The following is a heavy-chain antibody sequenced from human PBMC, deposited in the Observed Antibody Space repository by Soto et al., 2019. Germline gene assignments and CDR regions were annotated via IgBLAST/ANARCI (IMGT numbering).Heavy chain of an antibody. D-gene: IGHD6-13*01. CDR2: IDPSDSYT. Sequence: GESLKISCKGSGYSFTSYWISWVRQMPGKGLEGVGRIDPSDSYTNYSPAFQGHVTITADKSISTAYLQWSSLKASDTAMYYCARHGKLGYIAAAGTGMDVWGQGTTVTVSS. J-gene: IGHJ6*02. CDR1: GYSFTSYW. CDR3: ARHGKLGYIAAAGTGMDV. V-gene: IGHV5-10-1*01.